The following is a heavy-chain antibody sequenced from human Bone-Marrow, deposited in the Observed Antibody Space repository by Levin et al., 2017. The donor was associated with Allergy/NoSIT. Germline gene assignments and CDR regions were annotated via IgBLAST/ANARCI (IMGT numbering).Heavy chain of an antibody. J-gene: IGHJ4*02. Sequence: SETLSLTCVVSGYSISSGYNWGWIRQSPGKGLEWIGSIYHSGSTYYNPSLKSRVIISVDTSKSQFSLKLTSVTAADTAVYYCARAGMITYGGSQFDYWGQGTLVTVSS. CDR2: IYHSGST. CDR3: ARAGMITYGGSQFDY. D-gene: IGHD3-16*01. CDR1: GYSISSGYN. V-gene: IGHV4-38-2*01.